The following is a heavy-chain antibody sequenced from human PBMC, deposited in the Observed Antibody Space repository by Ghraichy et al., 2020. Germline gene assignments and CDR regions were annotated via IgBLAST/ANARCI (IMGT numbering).Heavy chain of an antibody. D-gene: IGHD6-19*01. CDR2: IREDGSEK. CDR3: VRDMGWLIRFDGFDV. V-gene: IGHV3-7*04. CDR1: GFTFNGYW. J-gene: IGHJ3*01. Sequence: GGSLRLSCEGSGFTFNGYWMNWVRQAPGKGLEWVANIREDGSEKNYGDSVKGRFTIFRDNAKNSLYLQMNILRVEDTAMYYCVRDMGWLIRFDGFDVWGLGTMVTVSS.